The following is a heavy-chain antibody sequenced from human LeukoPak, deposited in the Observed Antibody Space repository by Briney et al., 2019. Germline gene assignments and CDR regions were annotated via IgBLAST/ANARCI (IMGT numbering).Heavy chain of an antibody. V-gene: IGHV3-7*01. Sequence: PGGSLRLSCAASGFTFSSYWMSWVRQAPGKGLEWVANIKQDGSEKYYVDSVKGRFTISRDNAKNSLYLQMNSLRAEDTAVYYCAREYGSGSAKYFDYWGQGTLVTVSS. J-gene: IGHJ4*02. CDR2: IKQDGSEK. D-gene: IGHD3-10*01. CDR3: AREYGSGSAKYFDY. CDR1: GFTFSSYW.